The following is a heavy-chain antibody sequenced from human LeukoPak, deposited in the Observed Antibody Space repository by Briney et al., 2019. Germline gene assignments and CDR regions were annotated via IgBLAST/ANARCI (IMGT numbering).Heavy chain of an antibody. CDR3: ARSQGYCSSTSCDEKSDAFDI. J-gene: IGHJ3*02. Sequence: GESLKISCKGSRYSFTSYWIGWVRQMPGKGLEWMGIIYPGDSDTRYSPSFQGQVTISADKSISTAYLQWSSLKASDTAMYYCARSQGYCSSTSCDEKSDAFDIWGQGTMVTVSS. CDR1: RYSFTSYW. D-gene: IGHD2-2*01. V-gene: IGHV5-51*01. CDR2: IYPGDSDT.